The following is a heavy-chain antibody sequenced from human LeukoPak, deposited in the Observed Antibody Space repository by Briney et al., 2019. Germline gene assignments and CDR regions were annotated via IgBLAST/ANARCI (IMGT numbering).Heavy chain of an antibody. D-gene: IGHD2-21*02. V-gene: IGHV5-10-1*01. CDR1: GYSFTSYW. Sequence: GESLKISCKGSGYSFTSYWISWVRQLPGKGLEWMGRIDPSDSYTNYSPSFEGHVTISADKSISTAYLQWSSLKASDTAMYYCARHDRYCGGDCYWVYWGQGTLVTVSS. CDR3: ARHDRYCGGDCYWVY. CDR2: IDPSDSYT. J-gene: IGHJ4*02.